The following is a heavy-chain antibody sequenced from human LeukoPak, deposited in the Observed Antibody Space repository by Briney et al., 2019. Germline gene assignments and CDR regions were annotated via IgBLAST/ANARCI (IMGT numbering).Heavy chain of an antibody. CDR3: ANVYYGDYSCLGY. Sequence: GGSLRLSCAAPGFTFTGYGMHSVRQAPAKGLELVAFIRYDGSNKYYADSVKGRFTISRDNSNTTLYLQINSLSAEDTAVYYCANVYYGDYSCLGYWGQGTLVTVSS. V-gene: IGHV3-30*02. D-gene: IGHD4-17*01. CDR1: GFTFTGYG. CDR2: IRYDGSNK. J-gene: IGHJ4*02.